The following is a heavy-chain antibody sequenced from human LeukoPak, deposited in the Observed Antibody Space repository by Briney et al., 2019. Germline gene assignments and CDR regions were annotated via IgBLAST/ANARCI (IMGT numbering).Heavy chain of an antibody. Sequence: MAGGSLRLSCAASGFTFNNYSMNWVRQAPGKGLEWVSSISNSSSYIYYADSVKGRFTISRDNAKNSLYLQMNSLRAEDTAVYYCARDLGTTEGFDYWGQGTLVTVSS. CDR1: GFTFNNYS. D-gene: IGHD1-14*01. CDR3: ARDLGTTEGFDY. V-gene: IGHV3-21*01. CDR2: ISNSSSYI. J-gene: IGHJ4*02.